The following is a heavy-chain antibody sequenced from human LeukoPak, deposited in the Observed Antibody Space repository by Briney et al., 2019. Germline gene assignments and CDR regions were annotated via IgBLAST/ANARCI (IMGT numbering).Heavy chain of an antibody. J-gene: IGHJ4*02. V-gene: IGHV3-21*01. Sequence: GGSLRLSCAASGFTFSSYSMNWVRQAPGKGLEWVSSISSSSSYIYYADSVKGRFTISRDNANNSLYLQMNSLRAEDTAAYYCARAPDDILTGYYEYYFDYWGPGTLVTVSS. CDR3: ARAPDDILTGYYEYYFDY. D-gene: IGHD3-9*01. CDR1: GFTFSSYS. CDR2: ISSSSSYI.